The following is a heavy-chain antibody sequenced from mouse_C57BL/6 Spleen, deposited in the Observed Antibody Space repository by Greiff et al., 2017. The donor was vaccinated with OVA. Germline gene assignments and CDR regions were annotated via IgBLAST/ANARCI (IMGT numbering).Heavy chain of an antibody. D-gene: IGHD1-1*01. CDR2: IYPGDGDT. CDR3: ARGDYGSSYRYFEV. Sequence: QVQLQQSGPELVKPGASVKISCKASGYAFSSSWMNWVKQRPGKGLEWIGRIYPGDGDTNYNGKFKGKATLTADKSSSTAYMQLSSLTSEDSAVYFCARGDYGSSYRYFEVSGTAATVSASS. CDR1: GYAFSSSW. V-gene: IGHV1-82*01. J-gene: IGHJ1*03.